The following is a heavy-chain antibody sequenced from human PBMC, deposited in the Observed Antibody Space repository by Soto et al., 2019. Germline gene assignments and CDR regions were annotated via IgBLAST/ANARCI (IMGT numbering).Heavy chain of an antibody. CDR2: MSGTGGST. CDR1: GFTFSSYA. J-gene: IGHJ4*02. V-gene: IGHV3-23*01. D-gene: IGHD6-19*01. Sequence: EVQLLESGGGLVQPGRSLRLSCAASGFTFSSYAMNWVRQAPGKGLEWVSAMSGTGGSTYYADSVKGRFTISRNNSKNTLDLQLNTLRVEDTPACYCAKAGCSSRWSPSYFHYWDQGTLVTVSS. CDR3: AKAGCSSRWSPSYFHY.